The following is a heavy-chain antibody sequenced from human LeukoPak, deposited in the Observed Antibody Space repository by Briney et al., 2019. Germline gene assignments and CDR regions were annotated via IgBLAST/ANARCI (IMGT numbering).Heavy chain of an antibody. CDR2: MNPNSGNT. D-gene: IGHD3-22*01. J-gene: IGHJ4*02. CDR1: GYTFTSYD. Sequence: ASVKVSCKASGYTFTSYDINWVRQATGQGLEWMGWMNPNSGNTGYAQKFRGRVTITRNTSISTAYMELSSLRSEDTAVYYCARLGKYYYDSSGYYSIDYWGQGTLVTVSS. V-gene: IGHV1-8*03. CDR3: ARLGKYYYDSSGYYSIDY.